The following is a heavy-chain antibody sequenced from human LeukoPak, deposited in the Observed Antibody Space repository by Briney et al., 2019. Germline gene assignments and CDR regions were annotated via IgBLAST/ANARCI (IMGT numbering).Heavy chain of an antibody. V-gene: IGHV5-51*01. CDR2: IYPGDSDT. CDR3: ASWVFLDAFDI. CDR1: GYSFTSYW. J-gene: IGHJ3*02. Sequence: GESLKISCKGSGYSFTSYWIGWVSQMPGKGLEWMGIIYPGDSDTRYSPSFQGQVTISADKSISTAYLQRSSLKASDTAMYYCASWVFLDAFDIWGQGTMVTVSS. D-gene: IGHD2-21*01.